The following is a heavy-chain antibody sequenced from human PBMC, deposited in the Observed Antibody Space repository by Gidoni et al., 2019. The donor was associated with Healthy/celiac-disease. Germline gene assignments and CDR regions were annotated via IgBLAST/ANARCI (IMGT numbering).Heavy chain of an antibody. V-gene: IGHV3-7*01. D-gene: IGHD7-27*01. Sequence: EVQLVESGGGLVQPGGSLRLSCTASGFTFSSYWMSWVRQAPGKGLEWVANIKQDGSEKYYVDSVKGRFTISRDNAKNSLYLQMNSLRAEDTAVYYCAREGPSSWGSSSTWCLVDYWGQGTLVTVSS. CDR2: IKQDGSEK. J-gene: IGHJ4*02. CDR3: AREGPSSWGSSSTWCLVDY. CDR1: GFTFSSYW.